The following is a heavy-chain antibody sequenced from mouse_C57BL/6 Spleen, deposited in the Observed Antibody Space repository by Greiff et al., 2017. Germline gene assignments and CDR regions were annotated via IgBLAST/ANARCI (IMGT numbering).Heavy chain of an antibody. D-gene: IGHD1-3*01. CDR1: GFSLSTFGMG. Sequence: QVTLKVSGPGILQPSQTLSLTCSFSGFSLSTFGMGVGWIRQPSGKGLEWLAHIWWDDDKYYNPALKSRLTISKATSNNLVLLRIAYVDTAVTASDSCARIENNYLLAYWGQGTLVTVSA. V-gene: IGHV8-8*01. J-gene: IGHJ3*01. CDR3: ARIENNYLLAY. CDR2: IWWDDDK.